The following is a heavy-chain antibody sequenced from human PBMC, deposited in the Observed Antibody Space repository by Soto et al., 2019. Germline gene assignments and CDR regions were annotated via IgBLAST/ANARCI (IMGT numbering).Heavy chain of an antibody. V-gene: IGHV3-23*01. CDR2: ISGSGGST. CDR3: AKGDYGDYTLFYY. Sequence: EVQLLESGGGLVQPGGSLRLSCAASGFTFSSYAMSWVRQAPGKGLEWVSAISGSGGSTYYVDSVKGRFTISRDNSKNTLYLQMNSLRAEDTAVYYCAKGDYGDYTLFYYWGQGTLVTVSS. D-gene: IGHD4-17*01. CDR1: GFTFSSYA. J-gene: IGHJ4*02.